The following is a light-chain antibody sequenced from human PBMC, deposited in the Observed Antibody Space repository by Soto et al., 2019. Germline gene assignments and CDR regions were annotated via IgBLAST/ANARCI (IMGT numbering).Light chain of an antibody. CDR1: QSVSSSY. CDR2: GAS. CDR3: QQYNIWPPWT. Sequence: EIVLTQSPGTLSLSPGERATLSCRASQSVSSSYLAWYQQKPGQAPRLLIYGASSRATGIPDRFSGSGSGTDFTLTISSLQSGDFAVYYCQQYNIWPPWTFGQGTKVEIK. J-gene: IGKJ1*01. V-gene: IGKV3-20*01.